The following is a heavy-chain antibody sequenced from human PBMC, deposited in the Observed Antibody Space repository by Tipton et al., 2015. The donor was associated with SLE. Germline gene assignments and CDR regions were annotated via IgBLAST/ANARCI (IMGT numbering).Heavy chain of an antibody. D-gene: IGHD3-3*01. J-gene: IGHJ6*03. CDR3: ARGGLRFLEWSKGYYYMDA. CDR2: ISYDGSNK. Sequence: SLRLSCAASGFTFSSYAMHWVRQAPGKGLEWVAVISYDGSNKYYADSVKGRFTIARDNSKNTLYLQMNSLRAEDTAVYYCARGGLRFLEWSKGYYYMDAWGKGTTVTVSS. V-gene: IGHV3-30*04. CDR1: GFTFSSYA.